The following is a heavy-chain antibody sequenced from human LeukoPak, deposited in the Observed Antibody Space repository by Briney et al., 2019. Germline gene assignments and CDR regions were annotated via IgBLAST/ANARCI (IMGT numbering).Heavy chain of an antibody. CDR1: GGSISPLY. Sequence: PSETLSLICTVSGGSISPLYWSWIRQPPGKGLEFIGYIYYSGSTNFNPSLKSRVTLSVDTSKNQISLKLNSVTAADTAVYYCARGGVAAKYYFDFWGQGTLVTVSS. CDR2: IYYSGST. J-gene: IGHJ4*02. V-gene: IGHV4-59*11. CDR3: ARGGVAAKYYFDF. D-gene: IGHD3-10*01.